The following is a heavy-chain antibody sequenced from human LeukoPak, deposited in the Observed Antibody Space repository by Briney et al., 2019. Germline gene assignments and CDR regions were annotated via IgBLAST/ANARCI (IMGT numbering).Heavy chain of an antibody. CDR2: ISSSSSYI. CDR1: GFTFSSYS. Sequence: GGSLRLSCAASGFTFSSYSMNWVRQAPGKGLEWVSSISSSSSYIYYADSVKGRFTISRDNAKNSLYLQMNSLRAEDTAVYYCTTYYYDRSGYYYHDAFDIWGQGTMVTVSS. J-gene: IGHJ3*02. CDR3: TTYYYDRSGYYYHDAFDI. V-gene: IGHV3-21*03. D-gene: IGHD3-22*01.